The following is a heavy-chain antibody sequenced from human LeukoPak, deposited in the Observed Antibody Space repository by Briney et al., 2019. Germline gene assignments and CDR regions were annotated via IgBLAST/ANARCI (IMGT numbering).Heavy chain of an antibody. CDR1: GFTFSTFW. J-gene: IGHJ4*02. CDR2: IKEDGSEK. CDR3: ARMKGCSSTTCYFAIY. V-gene: IGHV3-7*02. D-gene: IGHD2-2*01. Sequence: GGSLRLSCAASGFTFSTFWMTWVRQAPGRGLEWVANIKEDGSEKYYVDSLKGRFTISRDNAKNSLYLQMKRLRAEDTAVYYCARMKGCSSTTCYFAIYWGQGTLVTVSS.